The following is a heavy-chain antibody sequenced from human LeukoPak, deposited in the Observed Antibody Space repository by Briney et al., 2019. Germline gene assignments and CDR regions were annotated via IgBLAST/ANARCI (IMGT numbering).Heavy chain of an antibody. D-gene: IGHD5-18*01. V-gene: IGHV1-18*01. CDR1: GYTFTSYG. J-gene: IGHJ4*02. CDR3: ARDSTWIQLWFFDY. CDR2: ISAYNGNT. Sequence: ASVKVSCEASGYTFTSYGISWVRQAPGQGLEWMGWISAYNGNTNYAQKLQGRVTMTTDTSTSTACMELRSLRSDDTAVYYCARDSTWIQLWFFDYWGQGTLVTVSS.